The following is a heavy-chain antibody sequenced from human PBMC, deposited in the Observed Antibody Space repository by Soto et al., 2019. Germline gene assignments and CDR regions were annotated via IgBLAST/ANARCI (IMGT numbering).Heavy chain of an antibody. CDR2: ISPFNGNT. CDR1: GYPFTHYG. CDR3: ARELSFERGYYYGIDV. Sequence: QVQLVQSGAEVKKPGASVKVSCKSSGYPFTHYGITWVRQAPGQGLEWMGWISPFNGNTNYGQTLQGRVTLTTDTSTSTVYMELRSLRSDDTAVYYCARELSFERGYYYGIDVWGQGTTVTVSS. D-gene: IGHD3-22*01. J-gene: IGHJ6*02. V-gene: IGHV1-18*01.